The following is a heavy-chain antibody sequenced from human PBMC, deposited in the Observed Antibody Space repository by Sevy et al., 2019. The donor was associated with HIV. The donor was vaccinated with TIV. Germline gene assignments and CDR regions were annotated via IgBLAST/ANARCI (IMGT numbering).Heavy chain of an antibody. V-gene: IGHV3-21*01. J-gene: IGHJ4*02. CDR3: ARDLRGVIPYDY. Sequence: GGSLRLSCAASGFTFSSYSMNWVRQAPGKGLEWVSSISSSSSYIYYENSVKGRFTISRDNAKNSLYLQMNSLRAEDTAVYYCARDLRGVIPYDYWGQGTLVTISS. CDR1: GFTFSSYS. D-gene: IGHD3-10*01. CDR2: ISSSSSYI.